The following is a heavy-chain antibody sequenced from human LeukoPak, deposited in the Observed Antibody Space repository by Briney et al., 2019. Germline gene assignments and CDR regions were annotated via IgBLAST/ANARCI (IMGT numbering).Heavy chain of an antibody. Sequence: WASAKVSCKPSGGTFSSYAISWVRQAPGQGLEWMGGIIPIFGTANYAQKFQGRVTITADESTSTAYMELSSLRSEDTAVYYCARDTIAAAGDDYWGQGTLVTVSS. V-gene: IGHV1-69*01. J-gene: IGHJ4*02. CDR2: IIPIFGTA. CDR1: GGTFSSYA. D-gene: IGHD6-13*01. CDR3: ARDTIAAAGDDY.